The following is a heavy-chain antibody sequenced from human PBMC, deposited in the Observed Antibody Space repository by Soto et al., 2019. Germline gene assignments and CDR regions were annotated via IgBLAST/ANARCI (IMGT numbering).Heavy chain of an antibody. V-gene: IGHV1-18*04. J-gene: IGHJ3*02. Sequence: QVQLVQSGAEVKKPGASVKVSCKASGYTFTSYGISWVRQAPGQGLEWMGWISAYNGNTNYAQKLQGRVTMTTDTSTSTAYMELRSLRSDDTAVYYCARGRGIYDFWSGPPPQNAFDIWGQGTMVTVSS. CDR2: ISAYNGNT. CDR1: GYTFTSYG. D-gene: IGHD3-3*01. CDR3: ARGRGIYDFWSGPPPQNAFDI.